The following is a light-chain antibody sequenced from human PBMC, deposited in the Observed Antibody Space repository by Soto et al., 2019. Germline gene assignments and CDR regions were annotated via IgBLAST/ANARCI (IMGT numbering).Light chain of an antibody. Sequence: DIVLTQSPGTLSLSPGERATLSCRASETVSSSYLAWYQKKPGQAPRLLIYGASSRATGIRDRFSGSGSGTDFTLTISRLEPEDFAVYYCQQNGSSRTFGQGTKVEIK. V-gene: IGKV3-20*01. CDR3: QQNGSSRT. CDR2: GAS. J-gene: IGKJ1*01. CDR1: ETVSSSY.